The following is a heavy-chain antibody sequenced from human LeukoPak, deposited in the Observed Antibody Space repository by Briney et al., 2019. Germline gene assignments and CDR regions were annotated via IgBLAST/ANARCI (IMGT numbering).Heavy chain of an antibody. CDR2: ISYDGNNE. Sequence: RSLRLSCAASGFTFGAYAMHWVRQSPGKGLEWVALISYDGNNEWYADSVKGRFTISRDNSKNTLYLQMNSLRAEDTAVYYCAKDRVAVAEDYWGQGTLVTVSS. CDR3: AKDRVAVAEDY. D-gene: IGHD6-19*01. CDR1: GFTFGAYA. J-gene: IGHJ4*02. V-gene: IGHV3-30*04.